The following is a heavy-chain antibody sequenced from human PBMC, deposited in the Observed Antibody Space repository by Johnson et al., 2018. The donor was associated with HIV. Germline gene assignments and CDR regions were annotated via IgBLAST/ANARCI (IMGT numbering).Heavy chain of an antibody. CDR3: ANGGYSYGYDAFDI. CDR2: ISYDGSNK. V-gene: IGHV3-30*04. J-gene: IGHJ3*02. Sequence: QVQLVESGGGVVQPGRSLRLSCAASGFTFSNSATHWVRLAPGKGLEWVPIISYDGSNKYYADSVKGRFTISRDNSKNTLYLQMNSLRAEDTAVYYCANGGYSYGYDAFDIWGQGTKVTVSS. CDR1: GFTFSNSA. D-gene: IGHD5-18*01.